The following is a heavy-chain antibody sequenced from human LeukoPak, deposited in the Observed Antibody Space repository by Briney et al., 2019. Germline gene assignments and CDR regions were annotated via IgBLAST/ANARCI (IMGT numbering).Heavy chain of an antibody. CDR2: MNPNSGKT. D-gene: IGHD1-1*01. CDR1: GYTFTNYD. Sequence: GASVKVSCKASGYTFTNYDINWVRQATGQGLEWMGWMNPNSGKTGYVQKFQGRVTMTRDTSISTAYMELNSLRSEDTAVYYCAADDQQIAVWGQGTLVTVSS. J-gene: IGHJ4*02. CDR3: AADDQQIAV. V-gene: IGHV1-8*01.